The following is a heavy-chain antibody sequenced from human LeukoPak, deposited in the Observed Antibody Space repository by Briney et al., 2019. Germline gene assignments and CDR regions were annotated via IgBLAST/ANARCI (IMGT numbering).Heavy chain of an antibody. V-gene: IGHV4-31*03. J-gene: IGHJ4*02. D-gene: IGHD4-11*01. CDR1: GGSISSGGYY. Sequence: SQTLSLTCTVSGGSISSGGYYWSWIRQQPGKGLEWIGYIYYSGSTYYNPSLKSRVTISVDTSKNQFSLKLSSVTAADTAVYYCARRGNDYCFDYWGQGTLVTVSS. CDR2: IYYSGST. CDR3: ARRGNDYCFDY.